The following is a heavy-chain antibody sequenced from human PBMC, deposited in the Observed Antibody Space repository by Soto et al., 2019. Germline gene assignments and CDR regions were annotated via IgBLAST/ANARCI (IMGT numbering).Heavy chain of an antibody. Sequence: QVQLVESGGGVVQPGRSLRLSCAASGFTFSSYGMHWVRQAPGKGLEWVAVIWYDGSNKYYADSVKGRFTISRDNSKNTLYLQINSLRAENRAVYYCGRALLGWGEATHYYYPGRAVGAKGPTVTVSS. J-gene: IGHJ6*04. D-gene: IGHD3-10*01. CDR2: IWYDGSNK. CDR1: GFTFSSYG. CDR3: GRALLGWGEATHYYYPGRAV. V-gene: IGHV3-33*01.